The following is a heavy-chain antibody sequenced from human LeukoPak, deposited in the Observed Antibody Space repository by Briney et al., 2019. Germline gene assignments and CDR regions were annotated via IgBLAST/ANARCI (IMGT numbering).Heavy chain of an antibody. J-gene: IGHJ6*02. V-gene: IGHV1-18*01. D-gene: IGHD1-1*01. CDR1: GYTFTSYG. CDR3: ARDWDNWNDHYYYGMDV. Sequence: ASVKVSCKASGYTFTSYGISWVRQAPGQGLEWMGWISAYNGNTNYAQRLQGRVTMTTDTSTSTAYMELRSLRSDDTAVYYCARDWDNWNDHYYYGMDVWGQGTTVTVSS. CDR2: ISAYNGNT.